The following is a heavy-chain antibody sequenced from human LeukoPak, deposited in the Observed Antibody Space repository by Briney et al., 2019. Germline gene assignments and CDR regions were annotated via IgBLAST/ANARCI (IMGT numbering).Heavy chain of an antibody. J-gene: IGHJ4*02. V-gene: IGHV4-4*07. CDR1: GGSLSSYF. D-gene: IGHD2-15*01. CDR2: IYASGNT. Sequence: SETLSLTCTVSGGSLSSYFWNWVRQPAGRGLEWVGRIYASGNTDYNPSLTSRLTMSMDTSKNQFSLRLSSVSAADTAVYFCAGEDPLVAARGLDYWGQGILVTVSS. CDR3: AGEDPLVAARGLDY.